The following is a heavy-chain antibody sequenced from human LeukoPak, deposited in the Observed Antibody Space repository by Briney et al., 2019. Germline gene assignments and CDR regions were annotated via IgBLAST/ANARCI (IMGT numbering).Heavy chain of an antibody. J-gene: IGHJ6*03. CDR2: INHSGST. D-gene: IGHD3-3*02. V-gene: IGHV4-34*01. CDR3: AGFSIFGVVTYYYYMDV. CDR1: GGSFSGYY. Sequence: PSETLSLTCAVYGGSFSGYYWSWIRQPPGKGLEWIGEINHSGSTNYNPSLKSRVTISVDTSKNQFSLKLSYVTAADTAVYYCAGFSIFGVVTYYYYMDVWGKGTTVTVSS.